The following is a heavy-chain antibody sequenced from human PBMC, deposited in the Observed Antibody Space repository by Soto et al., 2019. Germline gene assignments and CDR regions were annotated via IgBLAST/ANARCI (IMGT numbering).Heavy chain of an antibody. J-gene: IGHJ4*02. D-gene: IGHD3-3*01. CDR1: GGSISSYY. CDR2: IYYSGST. CDR3: ARGVVIPRGKSRFDY. V-gene: IGHV4-59*01. Sequence: QVQLQESGPGLVKPSETLSLTCTVSGGSISSYYWSWIRQPPGKGLEWIGYIYYSGSTNYNPSLKSRVTISVDTSKNQFSLKLSSVTAADTAVYYCARGVVIPRGKSRFDYWGQGTLVTVSS.